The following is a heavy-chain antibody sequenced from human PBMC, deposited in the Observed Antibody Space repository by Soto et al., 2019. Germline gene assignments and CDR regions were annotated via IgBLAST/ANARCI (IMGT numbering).Heavy chain of an antibody. J-gene: IGHJ5*02. Sequence: EVQLVESGGGLVKPGGSLRLSCAASGFTFSSYSMNWVRQAPGKGLEWVSSISSSSSYIYYADSVKGQFTISRDNAKKSMFLHMNSRRADDTAVYYCAREGGYCSCGSCYSWFDPWGQGTLVTVSS. D-gene: IGHD2-15*01. CDR2: ISSSSSYI. V-gene: IGHV3-21*01. CDR1: GFTFSSYS. CDR3: AREGGYCSCGSCYSWFDP.